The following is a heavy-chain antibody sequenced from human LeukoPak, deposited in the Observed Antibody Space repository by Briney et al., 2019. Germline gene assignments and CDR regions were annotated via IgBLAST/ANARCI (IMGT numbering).Heavy chain of an antibody. CDR2: MFYTGST. CDR3: ARVSVVYGMDV. CDR1: GGSISSDY. V-gene: IGHV4-59*01. J-gene: IGHJ6*02. Sequence: PSETLSLTCSVSGGSISSDYWAWIRQPPGKGLDWIGYMFYTGSTNYNPSLMSRVTISLATSKKQFSLKLSSVTAADTAVYYCARVSVVYGMDVWGRGTTVTVSS.